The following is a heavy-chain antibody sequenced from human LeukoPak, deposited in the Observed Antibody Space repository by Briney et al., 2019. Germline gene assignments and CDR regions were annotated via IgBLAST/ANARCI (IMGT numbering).Heavy chain of an antibody. D-gene: IGHD3-10*01. V-gene: IGHV4-39*07. Sequence: SETLSLTCTVSGGSIRSSSYYWGWIRQPPGKGLEWIGSIYYSGSTYYNPSLKSRVTISRDMSKNQFSLRLSSVTAADTAVYSCARQYYYASGSIGFDYWGRGTLVTVSS. CDR3: ARQYYYASGSIGFDY. CDR2: IYYSGST. J-gene: IGHJ4*02. CDR1: GGSIRSSSYY.